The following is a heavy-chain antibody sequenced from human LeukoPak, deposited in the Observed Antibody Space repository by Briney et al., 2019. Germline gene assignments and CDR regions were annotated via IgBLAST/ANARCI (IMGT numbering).Heavy chain of an antibody. CDR3: ARGHSSSWYKSDY. Sequence: PSETLSLTCAVYGGSFSGYYWSWIRQPPGKGLEWIGEINHSGSTNYNPSLKSRVTISVDTSKNQFSLKLSSVTAADTAVYYCARGHSSSWYKSDYWGQGTLVTVSS. CDR2: INHSGST. V-gene: IGHV4-34*01. J-gene: IGHJ4*02. CDR1: GGSFSGYY. D-gene: IGHD6-13*01.